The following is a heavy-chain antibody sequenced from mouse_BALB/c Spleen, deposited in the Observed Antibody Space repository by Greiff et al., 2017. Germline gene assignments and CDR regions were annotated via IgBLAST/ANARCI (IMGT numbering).Heavy chain of an antibody. V-gene: IGHV1-31*01. Sequence: VQLQQSGPELMKPGASVKISCKASGYSFTSYYMHWVKQSHGKSLEWIGYIYPFNGGTSYNQKFKGKATLAVDKSSSTAYMHLSSLTSEDSAGYDRARRGDYKYGAGDYYSMDYWGQGTSVTVSA. CDR3: ARRGDYKYGAGDYYSMDY. D-gene: IGHD2-14*01. J-gene: IGHJ4*01. CDR1: GYSFTSYY. CDR2: IYPFNGGT.